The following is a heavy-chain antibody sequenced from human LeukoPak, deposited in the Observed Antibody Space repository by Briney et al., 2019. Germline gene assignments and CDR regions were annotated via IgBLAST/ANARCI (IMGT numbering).Heavy chain of an antibody. Sequence: TGGSLRLSCAASGFAFSSYAMSWVRQAPGKGLEWVSAISGSGGSTYYADSVKGRFTISRDNSKNTLSLQMNSLRAEDTAVYFCAKDLGIVVVPAAKGFEYWGQGTLVTVSS. CDR3: AKDLGIVVVPAAKGFEY. CDR1: GFAFSSYA. J-gene: IGHJ4*02. V-gene: IGHV3-23*01. D-gene: IGHD2-2*03. CDR2: ISGSGGST.